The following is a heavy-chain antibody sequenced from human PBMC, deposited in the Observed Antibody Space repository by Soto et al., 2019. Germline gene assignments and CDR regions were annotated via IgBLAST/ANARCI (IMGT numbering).Heavy chain of an antibody. CDR1: GFTFSNYA. CDR3: ARGGYNWNDVTDY. J-gene: IGHJ4*02. V-gene: IGHV3-23*01. D-gene: IGHD1-20*01. CDR2: ISGSGGST. Sequence: GGSLRLSCAASGFTFSNYAMSWVRQAPGKGLEWVSAISGSGGSTYYGDSVKGRFTISRDNAKNSLYLQMNSLRAEDTAVYYCARGGYNWNDVTDYWGQGTLVTVSS.